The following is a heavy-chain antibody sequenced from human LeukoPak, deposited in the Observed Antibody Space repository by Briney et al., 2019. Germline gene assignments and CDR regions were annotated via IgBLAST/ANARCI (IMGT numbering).Heavy chain of an antibody. CDR2: INGDGRNI. D-gene: IGHD1-26*01. V-gene: IGHV3-74*01. CDR3: AAGPTSLDY. Sequence: PGGSLRLSCVASGLTFSSYWMHWVRQDPRKGLVWVSRINGDGRNINYADSVRGRFTISRDNAKNTLYLQMNSLSAKDTAVYYCAAGPTSLDYWGQGTLVTVSS. CDR1: GLTFSSYW. J-gene: IGHJ4*02.